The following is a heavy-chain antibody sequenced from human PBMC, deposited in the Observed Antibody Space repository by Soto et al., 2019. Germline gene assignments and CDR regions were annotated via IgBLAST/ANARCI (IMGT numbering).Heavy chain of an antibody. V-gene: IGHV4-34*01. CDR1: GGSFSGYY. Sequence: SETLSLTCAVYGGSFSGYYWSWIRQPPGKGLEWIGEINHSGSTNYNLSLKSRVTISVDTSKNQFSLKLSSVTAADTAVYYCARGGLRYFDWSRPFGYWGQGTLVTVSS. CDR2: INHSGST. D-gene: IGHD3-9*01. J-gene: IGHJ4*02. CDR3: ARGGLRYFDWSRPFGY.